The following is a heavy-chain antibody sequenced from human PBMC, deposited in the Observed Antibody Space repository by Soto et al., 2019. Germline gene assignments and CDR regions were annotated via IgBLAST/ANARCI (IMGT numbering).Heavy chain of an antibody. V-gene: IGHV1-8*01. CDR2: MNPNSGNT. CDR1: GYTFTSYD. Sequence: GASVKVSCKASGYTFTSYDINWVRQATGQGLEWMGWMNPNSGNTGYAQKFQGRVTMTRNTSISTAYMELSSLRSEDTAVYYCARGPEDYYYYGMDVWGQGTTVNVSS. CDR3: ARGPEDYYYYGMDV. J-gene: IGHJ6*02.